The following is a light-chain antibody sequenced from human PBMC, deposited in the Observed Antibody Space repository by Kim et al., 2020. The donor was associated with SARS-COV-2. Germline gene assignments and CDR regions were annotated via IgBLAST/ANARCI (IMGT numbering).Light chain of an antibody. CDR1: SLRSYY. Sequence: SSELTQDPAVSVALGQTVRITCQGDSLRSYYASWYQQKPGQAPVLVIYGKNTRPSGIPDRFSGSSSGNTASLTITGSQAEDEADYYCNSRDSSGNQVVFGGGTKLTVL. V-gene: IGLV3-19*01. CDR3: NSRDSSGNQVV. CDR2: GKN. J-gene: IGLJ2*01.